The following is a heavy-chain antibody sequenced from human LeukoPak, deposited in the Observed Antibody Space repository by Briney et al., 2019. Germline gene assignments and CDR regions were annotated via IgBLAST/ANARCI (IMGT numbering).Heavy chain of an antibody. CDR1: GFTFSSYA. Sequence: GGSLRLSCAASGFTFSSYAMSWVRQAPGKGLEWVSAISGSGGSTYYAESVKGRFTISRDNSKNMLYLQMNSLRAEDTAVYYCAKGSDYDSKYYSYYMDVCGKGTTVTVPS. CDR2: ISGSGGST. J-gene: IGHJ6*03. V-gene: IGHV3-23*01. D-gene: IGHD3-22*01. CDR3: AKGSDYDSKYYSYYMDV.